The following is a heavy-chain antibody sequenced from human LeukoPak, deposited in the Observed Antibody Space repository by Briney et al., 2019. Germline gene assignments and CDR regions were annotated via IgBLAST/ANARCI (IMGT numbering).Heavy chain of an antibody. D-gene: IGHD6-13*01. Sequence: SETLSLTCTVSGGSISSGSYYWSWIRQPAGKGLEWIGRIYTSGSTNYNPSLKSRVTISIDTSKNQFSLKLNSVTAADTAVYYCASRIAAAGTERYFDYWGQGTLVTVSS. CDR1: GGSISSGSYY. V-gene: IGHV4-61*02. CDR2: IYTSGST. J-gene: IGHJ4*02. CDR3: ASRIAAAGTERYFDY.